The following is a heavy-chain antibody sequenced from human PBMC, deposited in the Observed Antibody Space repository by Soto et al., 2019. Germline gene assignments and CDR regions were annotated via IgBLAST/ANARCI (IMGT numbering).Heavy chain of an antibody. J-gene: IGHJ5*02. D-gene: IGHD2-21*02. CDR3: ARLDCGGDCYPTTNWFDP. Sequence: QVQLQESGPGLVKPSQTLSLTCTVSGGSISSGGYYWSWIRQHPGKGLEWIGYIYYSGSTYYNPSLKSRVTISVDTSKNQFSLKLSSVTAADTAVYYCARLDCGGDCYPTTNWFDPGGQGTLVTVSS. CDR2: IYYSGST. CDR1: GGSISSGGYY. V-gene: IGHV4-31*03.